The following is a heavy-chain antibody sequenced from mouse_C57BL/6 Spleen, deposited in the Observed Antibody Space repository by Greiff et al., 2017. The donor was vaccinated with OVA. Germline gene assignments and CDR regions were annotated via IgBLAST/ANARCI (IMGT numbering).Heavy chain of an antibody. V-gene: IGHV2-2*01. CDR1: GFSLTSYG. CDR2: IWSGGST. CDR3: ARNLEKTAQTSWFAY. D-gene: IGHD3-2*02. Sequence: QVQLKESGPGLVQPSQSLSITCTVSGFSLTSYGVHWVRQSPGKGLEWLGVIWSGGSTDYNAAFISRLSISKDNSKSQVFFKMNSLQADDTAIYYCARNLEKTAQTSWFAYWGQGTLVTVSA. J-gene: IGHJ3*01.